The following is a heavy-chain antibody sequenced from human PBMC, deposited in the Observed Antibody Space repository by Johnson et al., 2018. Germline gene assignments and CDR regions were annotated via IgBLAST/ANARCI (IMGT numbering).Heavy chain of an antibody. CDR2: IFPDGTER. D-gene: IGHD3-9*01. J-gene: IGHJ4*02. CDR1: GFTFNIYW. CDR3: AGEDWFSVDF. Sequence: EVQLLESGGGLVQPGGSLRLSCAASGFTFNIYWMTWVSQAPGKGLERVAEIFPDGTERYFVDSVKGRFAISRDNSKTSLYLRLNGLSVEDTAVYYCAGEDWFSVDFWGQGTLVTVSS. V-gene: IGHV3-7*01.